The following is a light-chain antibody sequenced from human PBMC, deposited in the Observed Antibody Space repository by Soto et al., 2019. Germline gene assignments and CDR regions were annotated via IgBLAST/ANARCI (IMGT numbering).Light chain of an antibody. CDR1: QSLLQSNGNNH. CDR3: LQAAQSPLT. Sequence: DIVLTQSPLSLPVTPGEPASISCRSSQSLLQSNGNNHVDWYLQRPGQSPQLLLYLASSRASGVPDRFRGSGSGTEFSLEISRVEAEYVGVYYCLQAAQSPLTFGQGTRLEIK. CDR2: LAS. J-gene: IGKJ5*01. V-gene: IGKV2-28*01.